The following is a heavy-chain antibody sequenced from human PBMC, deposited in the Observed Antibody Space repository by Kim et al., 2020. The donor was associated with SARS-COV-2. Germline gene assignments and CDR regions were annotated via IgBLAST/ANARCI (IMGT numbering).Heavy chain of an antibody. Sequence: SFQGQVTISADKSISTAYLQWSSLKASDTAMYYCARPRREQWLAPHAFDIWGQGTMVTVSS. D-gene: IGHD6-19*01. J-gene: IGHJ3*02. V-gene: IGHV5-51*01. CDR3: ARPRREQWLAPHAFDI.